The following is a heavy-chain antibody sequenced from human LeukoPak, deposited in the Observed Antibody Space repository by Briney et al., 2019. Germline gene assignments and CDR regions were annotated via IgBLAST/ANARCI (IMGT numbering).Heavy chain of an antibody. CDR2: IYYSGST. J-gene: IGHJ5*02. D-gene: IGHD6-19*01. Sequence: PSETLSLTCTVSGGSISSYYWSWIRQPPGKGLEWIGYIYYSGSTNYNPSLKSRVTISVDTSKNQFSLKLSSVTAADTAVYYCARSGYSSGWSKNWFDPWGQGTLVTVSS. V-gene: IGHV4-59*08. CDR1: GGSISSYY. CDR3: ARSGYSSGWSKNWFDP.